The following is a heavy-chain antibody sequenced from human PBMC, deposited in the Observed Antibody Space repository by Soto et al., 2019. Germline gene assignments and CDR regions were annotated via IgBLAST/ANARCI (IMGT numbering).Heavy chain of an antibody. CDR1: GFTFSSYE. V-gene: IGHV3-48*03. J-gene: IGHJ3*02. CDR3: TKEKSVMYSGYDAFDI. CDR2: ITGSGSTM. Sequence: LRLSCAASGFTFSSYEMDWVRQAPGMGLEWVAHITGSGSTMYADSVKGRFTISRDNADNSLYLQMNSLRAEDTAVYYCTKEKSVMYSGYDAFDIWGRGTMVTVS. D-gene: IGHD1-26*01.